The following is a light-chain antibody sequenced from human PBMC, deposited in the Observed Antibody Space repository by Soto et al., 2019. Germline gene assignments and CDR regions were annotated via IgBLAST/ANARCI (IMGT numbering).Light chain of an antibody. V-gene: IGKV3D-15*01. CDR1: QTINNN. Sequence: ETVIAQSPATLSVSPGEGATLSCRASQTINNNLAWYQQKPGHTPRLLIYYISTRATGIPARFSGSGSGTEFTLTINSLRSEDSAVYYCQQHNQWPITFGQGTRLEIK. CDR2: YIS. CDR3: QQHNQWPIT. J-gene: IGKJ5*01.